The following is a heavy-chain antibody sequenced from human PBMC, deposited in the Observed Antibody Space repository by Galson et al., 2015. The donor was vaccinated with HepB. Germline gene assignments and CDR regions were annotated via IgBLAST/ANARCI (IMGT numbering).Heavy chain of an antibody. CDR2: ISYDGSNK. D-gene: IGHD1-26*01. J-gene: IGHJ4*02. CDR3: AKDTSHIVGATPHYFDY. CDR1: GFTFSSYG. V-gene: IGHV3-30*18. Sequence: SLRLSCAASGFTFSSYGMHWVRQAPGKGLQWVTVISYDGSNKYYADSVKGRFTISRDNSKNTLYLQMNSLRGEGTAIYYCAKDTSHIVGATPHYFDYWGQGTLVTVS.